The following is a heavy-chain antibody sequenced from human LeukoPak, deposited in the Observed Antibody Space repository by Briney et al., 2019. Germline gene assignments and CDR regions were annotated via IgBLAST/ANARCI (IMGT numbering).Heavy chain of an antibody. CDR2: MNPNSGNT. V-gene: IGHV1-8*03. J-gene: IGHJ4*02. CDR1: GYTFTSYD. CDR3: AKDIATMIVAADY. Sequence: ASVKVSCKASGYTFTSYDINWVRQATGQGLEWMGWMNPNSGNTGYAQKFQGRVTITRNTSISTAYMELSSLRSEDTAVYYCAKDIATMIVAADYWGQGTLVTVSS. D-gene: IGHD3-22*01.